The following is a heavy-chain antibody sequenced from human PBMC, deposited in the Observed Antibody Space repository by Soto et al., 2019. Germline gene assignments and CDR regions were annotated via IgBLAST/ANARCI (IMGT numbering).Heavy chain of an antibody. D-gene: IGHD3-22*01. CDR3: AILCGNYYAPYFDY. J-gene: IGHJ4*02. CDR2: IYYSGST. Sequence: PSETLSLTCTVSGGSISSGDYYWSWIRQPPGKGLEWIGYIYYSGSTYYNPSLKSRVTISVDTSKNQFSLKLSSVTAADTAVYYCAILCGNYYAPYFDYWGRGTLVTVSS. CDR1: GGSISSGDYY. V-gene: IGHV4-30-4*01.